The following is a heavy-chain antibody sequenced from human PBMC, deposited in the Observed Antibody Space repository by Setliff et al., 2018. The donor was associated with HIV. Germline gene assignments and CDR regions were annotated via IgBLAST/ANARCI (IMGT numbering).Heavy chain of an antibody. Sequence: KPGGSLRLSCAASGFSFNNAWMSWVRQAPGKGLEWIGRIKSKTHGGTTDYGAPAQGRFTISRDDSKTTLYLQINSLKTEDTAVYYCARFYYYDSGSYLYWGQGTLVTVSS. CDR1: GFSFNNAW. J-gene: IGHJ4*02. D-gene: IGHD3-10*01. CDR3: ARFYYYDSGSYLY. CDR2: IKSKTHGGTT. V-gene: IGHV3-15*01.